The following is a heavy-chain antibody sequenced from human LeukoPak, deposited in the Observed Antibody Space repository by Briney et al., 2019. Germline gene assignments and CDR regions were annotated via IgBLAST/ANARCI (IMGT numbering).Heavy chain of an antibody. J-gene: IGHJ4*02. D-gene: IGHD3-22*01. CDR1: GGSISSGGYY. CDR3: ARQGDYYDSSGYYYAFAY. Sequence: ASETLSLTCTVSGGSISSGGYYWSWIRQHPGKGLEWIGYIYYSGSTYYNPSLKSRVTISVDTSKNHFSLKLSSVTAADTAVYYCARQGDYYDSSGYYYAFAYWGQGTLVTVSS. CDR2: IYYSGST. V-gene: IGHV4-31*03.